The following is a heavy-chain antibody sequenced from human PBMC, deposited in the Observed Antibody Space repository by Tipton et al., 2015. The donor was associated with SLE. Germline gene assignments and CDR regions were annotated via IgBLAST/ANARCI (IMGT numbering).Heavy chain of an antibody. J-gene: IGHJ4*02. CDR1: GGSISSYY. CDR2: INHSGST. D-gene: IGHD6-19*01. Sequence: TLSLTCTVSGGSISSYYWGWIRQPPGKGLEWIGEINHSGSTNYNPSLKSRVTISVDTSKKQFSLKLSSVTAADTAVYYCARDQSSGWLNLDYWGQGTLVTVSS. CDR3: ARDQSSGWLNLDY. V-gene: IGHV4-59*01.